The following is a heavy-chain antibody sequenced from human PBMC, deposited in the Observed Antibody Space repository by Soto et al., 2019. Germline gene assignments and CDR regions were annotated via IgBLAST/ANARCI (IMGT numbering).Heavy chain of an antibody. CDR2: ISSSSRTI. CDR3: AGDSYYAFDY. J-gene: IGHJ4*02. D-gene: IGHD4-4*01. CDR1: GFTFSSYS. Sequence: EVQLVESGGGLVQPGGSLRLSCAASGFTFSSYSMNWVRQAPGKGLEWVSYISSSSRTIYYAESVEGRFTISRDNAKNSPYLQMTSLRAEDTAVYYCAGDSYYAFDYWGQGSLVTVAS. V-gene: IGHV3-48*01.